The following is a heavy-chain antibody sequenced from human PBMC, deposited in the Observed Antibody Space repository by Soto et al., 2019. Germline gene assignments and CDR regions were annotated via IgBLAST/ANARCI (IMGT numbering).Heavy chain of an antibody. CDR3: VRDGLDYYDTERLYFDK. CDR1: GFNFITYS. J-gene: IGHJ4*02. V-gene: IGHV3-21*01. D-gene: IGHD3-22*01. Sequence: EVQLVESGGGPVRPGGFLKLSCAASGFNFITYSLSWVRQAPGKGLEWVASISSSAVYIDYADSVKGRFTISRDNANNSLYLQMNSLRAEDTATYYCVRDGLDYYDTERLYFDKWGQGTLVTVSS. CDR2: ISSSAVYI.